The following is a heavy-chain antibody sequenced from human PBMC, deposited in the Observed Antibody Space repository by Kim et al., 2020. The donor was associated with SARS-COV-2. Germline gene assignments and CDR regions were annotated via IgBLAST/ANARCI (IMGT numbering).Heavy chain of an antibody. Sequence: SVKVSCKASGGTFSIYAIIWVRQAPGQGLEWMAGIIPISSTPNYAQKFQGRVTITADEATSTAYMELTSLRSEDTAMYYCAFQPRLTPPGAVDYWGQGTLVIVSS. D-gene: IGHD3-16*01. V-gene: IGHV1-69*13. CDR3: AFQPRLTPPGAVDY. J-gene: IGHJ4*02. CDR2: IIPISSTP. CDR1: GGTFSIYA.